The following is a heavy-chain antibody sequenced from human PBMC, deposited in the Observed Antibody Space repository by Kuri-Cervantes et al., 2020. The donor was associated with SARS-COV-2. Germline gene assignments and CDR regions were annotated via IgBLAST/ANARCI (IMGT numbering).Heavy chain of an antibody. Sequence: GGSLRLSCAASGFTFSSYWMSWVRQAPGKGLEWVANIKQDGSEKYYVDSVKGRFTISRDNAKNSLYLQMNSLRAEDTAVYYCARDGSLGYSYGRYYYYGMDVWGQGTMVTVSS. CDR1: GFTFSSYW. J-gene: IGHJ6*02. CDR2: IKQDGSEK. V-gene: IGHV3-7*03. CDR3: ARDGSLGYSYGRYYYYGMDV. D-gene: IGHD5-18*01.